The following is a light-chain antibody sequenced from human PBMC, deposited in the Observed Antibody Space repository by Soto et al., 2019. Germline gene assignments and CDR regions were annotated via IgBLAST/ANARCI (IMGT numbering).Light chain of an antibody. CDR2: KIS. Sequence: DVVLTQTPLSAPVTLGQPASISCRSSQSLEHSDGNVYLKWLQQRPGQPLRLLIYKISKRFSGVSERFSGSGAGTDFTLKISRVEPEDVGVYYCMQATHFPRTFGQGTKLEIK. V-gene: IGKV2-24*01. CDR1: QSLEHSDGNVY. J-gene: IGKJ2*01. CDR3: MQATHFPRT.